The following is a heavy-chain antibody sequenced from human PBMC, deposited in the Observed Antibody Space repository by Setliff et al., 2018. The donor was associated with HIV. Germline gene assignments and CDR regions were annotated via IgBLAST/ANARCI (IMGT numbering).Heavy chain of an antibody. Sequence: SETLSLTCTVSGVSITSGGYYWSWIRQPAGKRLEWIGRVYISGTTHYNPSLKSRVTIKLDTSKSQLSLFLTSVTAADTAVYYCAREKNDYGGQNWLDPWGQGTQVTVSS. CDR3: AREKNDYGGQNWLDP. CDR2: VYISGTT. CDR1: GVSITSGGYY. J-gene: IGHJ5*02. D-gene: IGHD4-17*01. V-gene: IGHV4-61*02.